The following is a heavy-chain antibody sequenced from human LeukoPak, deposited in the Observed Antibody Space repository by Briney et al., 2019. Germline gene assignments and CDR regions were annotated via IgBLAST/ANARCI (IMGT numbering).Heavy chain of an antibody. V-gene: IGHV5-51*01. CDR2: IYPGDSDT. Sequence: GGSLKISCKGSGYSFTSYWIGWVRQMPGKGLEWMGIIYPGDSDTRYSPSFQGQVTISADQSISTAYLQWSSLKASDTAMYYCARSPAYYYDSSGYYYYWGQGTLVTVSS. D-gene: IGHD3-22*01. J-gene: IGHJ4*02. CDR1: GYSFTSYW. CDR3: ARSPAYYYDSSGYYYY.